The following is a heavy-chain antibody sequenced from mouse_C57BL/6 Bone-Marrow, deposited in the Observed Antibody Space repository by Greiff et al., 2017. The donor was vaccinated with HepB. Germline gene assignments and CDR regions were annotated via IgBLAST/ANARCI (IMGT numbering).Heavy chain of an antibody. V-gene: IGHV5-4*01. CDR3: AREGTGPCAY. CDR2: ISDGGSYT. J-gene: IGHJ3*01. Sequence: EVKLMESGGGLVKPGGSLKLSCAASGFTFSSYALSWVRQTPEKRLEWVATISDGGSYTYYPDNVKGRFTISRDNAKNNLYLQMSHLKSEDTAMYYCAREGTGPCAYWGQGTLVTVSA. CDR1: GFTFSSYA. D-gene: IGHD4-1*01.